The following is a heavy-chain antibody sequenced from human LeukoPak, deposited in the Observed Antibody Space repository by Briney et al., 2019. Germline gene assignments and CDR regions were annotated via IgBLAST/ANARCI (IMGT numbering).Heavy chain of an antibody. CDR2: ISGSGGST. V-gene: IGHV3-23*01. CDR1: GFTFSSYA. D-gene: IGHD6-19*01. CDR3: AKDLAGYSSVWNYFDY. Sequence: GGSLRLSCAASGFTFSSYAMSWVRQAPGKGLEWVSAISGSGGSTYYADSVKGRFTISRDNSKNTLYLQMNSLRAEDTAVYYCAKDLAGYSSVWNYFDYWGQGTLVTVSS. J-gene: IGHJ4*02.